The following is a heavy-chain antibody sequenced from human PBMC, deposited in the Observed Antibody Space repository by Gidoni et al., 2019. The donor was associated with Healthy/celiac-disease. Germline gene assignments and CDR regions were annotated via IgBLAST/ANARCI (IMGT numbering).Heavy chain of an antibody. D-gene: IGHD2-15*01. CDR2: SYTVDSDT. CDR3: ASRYCSGGSCYGPFDY. CDR1: GYSCTSYW. Sequence: EVPLVQSGAEVKKPGESLKISCKGSGYSCTSYWIGWVRRMPGKGLERMGISYTVDSDTRYSPSFHGQVTISADKSISTSYLQWSSLKSSYTAMYYCASRYCSGGSCYGPFDYWGQGTLVSLL. J-gene: IGHJ4*02. V-gene: IGHV5-51*03.